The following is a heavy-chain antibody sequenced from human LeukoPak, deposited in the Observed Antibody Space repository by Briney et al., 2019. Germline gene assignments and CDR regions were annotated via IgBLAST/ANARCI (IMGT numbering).Heavy chain of an antibody. CDR3: AKDTGYGGPPSPGHFDY. V-gene: IGHV3-9*01. CDR2: FSWNSGSI. Sequence: PGGSLRLSCAASGFTFDDYAMHWVRQAPGKGLEWVSGFSWNSGSIGYADSVKGRFTISRDNAKNPLYLQMNSLRAEDTALYFCAKDTGYGGPPSPGHFDYWGQGTLVTVSS. J-gene: IGHJ4*02. CDR1: GFTFDDYA. D-gene: IGHD4-23*01.